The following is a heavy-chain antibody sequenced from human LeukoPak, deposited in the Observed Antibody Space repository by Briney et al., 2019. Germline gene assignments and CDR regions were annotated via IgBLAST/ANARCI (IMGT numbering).Heavy chain of an antibody. Sequence: GGSLRLSCAASGFFFSREVMHWVRQVPGKGLEYVSTITSNGDSTYDAQSVKGRFTISRDNSEDTLYLQMGSLRVEDTAVYYCVRDYSGTHSFDYWGQETLVTVSS. CDR1: GFFFSREV. V-gene: IGHV3-64*01. D-gene: IGHD1-26*01. J-gene: IGHJ4*02. CDR3: VRDYSGTHSFDY. CDR2: ITSNGDST.